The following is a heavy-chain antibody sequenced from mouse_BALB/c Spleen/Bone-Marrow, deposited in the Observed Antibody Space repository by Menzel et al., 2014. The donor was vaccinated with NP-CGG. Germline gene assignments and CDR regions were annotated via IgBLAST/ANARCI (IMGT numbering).Heavy chain of an antibody. V-gene: IGHV1-69*02. CDR2: IDPSDSET. J-gene: IGHJ1*01. CDR3: ARSHGYYPYWYFDV. D-gene: IGHD2-3*01. CDR1: GYTFTSYW. Sequence: VQLQQSGAELVKPGAPVKLSCKASGYTFTSYWMNWVKQRPGRGLEWIGRIDPSDSETHYNQKFKDKATLTVDKSSSTAYIQLSSLTSEDSAVYYCARSHGYYPYWYFDVWGAGTAV.